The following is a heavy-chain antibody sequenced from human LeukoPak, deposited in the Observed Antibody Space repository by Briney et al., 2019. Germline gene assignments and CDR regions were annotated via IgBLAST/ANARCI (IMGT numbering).Heavy chain of an antibody. CDR2: ISYDGSNK. D-gene: IGHD2-15*01. V-gene: IGHV3-30*18. Sequence: GGSLRLSCVVSGFSFSNYGMHWVRQAPGKGLEWVAVISYDGSNKYYSDSVKGRFTISRDNSQNTLYLQMNSLRAEDTAVYYCAKDWPWNGKCRGGGCPPPGDYWGQGTLVTVSS. CDR1: GFSFSNYG. CDR3: AKDWPWNGKCRGGGCPPPGDY. J-gene: IGHJ4*02.